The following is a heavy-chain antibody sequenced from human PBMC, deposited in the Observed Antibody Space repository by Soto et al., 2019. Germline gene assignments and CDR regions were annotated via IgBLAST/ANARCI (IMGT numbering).Heavy chain of an antibody. V-gene: IGHV1-18*01. J-gene: IGHJ5*02. CDR1: GYTFTNYG. CDR3: ARGVGSGSYYNQYNWFDP. CDR2: INVYNGNT. Sequence: QVQLVQSGGEVKKPGASVKVSCKASGYTFTNYGISWVRQAPGQGLEWMGWINVYNGNTKYAQKVQSRVTMTTDTSKSTAYMGLRSLRSDDTAVYYCARGVGSGSYYNQYNWFDPWGQGTLVTVSS. D-gene: IGHD3-10*01.